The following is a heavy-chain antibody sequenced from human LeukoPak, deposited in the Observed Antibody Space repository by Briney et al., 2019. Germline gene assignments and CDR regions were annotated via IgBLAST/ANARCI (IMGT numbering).Heavy chain of an antibody. CDR2: ISGSGGST. CDR1: GFTFSSCA. J-gene: IGHJ4*02. D-gene: IGHD3-3*01. CDR3: ASGYDFWSGYYTNY. Sequence: GGSLRLSCAASGFTFSSCAMSWVRQAPGKGLEWVSAISGSGGSTYYADSVKGRFTISRDNSKNTLYLQMNSLRAEDTAVYYCASGYDFWSGYYTNYWGQGTLVTVSS. V-gene: IGHV3-23*01.